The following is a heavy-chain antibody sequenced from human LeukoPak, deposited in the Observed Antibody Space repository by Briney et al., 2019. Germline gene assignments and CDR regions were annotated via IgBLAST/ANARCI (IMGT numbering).Heavy chain of an antibody. CDR1: GGSISSSSYY. D-gene: IGHD4-23*01. J-gene: IGHJ4*02. CDR3: ARERSTLVAFDY. CDR2: IYYSGST. V-gene: IGHV4-39*07. Sequence: SETLSLTCTVSGGSISSSSYYWGWIRQPPGKGLEWVGSIYYSGSTYYNPSLKSRVTMSVDTSKNQFSLKLSSVTAADTAVYYCARERSTLVAFDYWGQGTLVTVSS.